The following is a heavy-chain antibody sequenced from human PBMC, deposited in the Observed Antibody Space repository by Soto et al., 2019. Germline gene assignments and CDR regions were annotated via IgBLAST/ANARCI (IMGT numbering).Heavy chain of an antibody. CDR3: ARVEYSSSSGLSY. V-gene: IGHV4-34*01. CDR2: INHSGST. J-gene: IGHJ4*02. D-gene: IGHD6-6*01. CDR1: GGSFSGYY. Sequence: SETLSLTCAVYGGSFSGYYWSWIRQPPGKGLEWIGEINHSGSTNYNPSLKSRVTISVDTSKNQFSLKLSSVTAADTAVYYCARVEYSSSSGLSYWGQGTLVTVS.